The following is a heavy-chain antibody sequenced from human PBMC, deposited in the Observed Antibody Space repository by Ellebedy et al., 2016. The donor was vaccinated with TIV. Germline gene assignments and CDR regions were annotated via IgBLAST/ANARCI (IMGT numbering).Heavy chain of an antibody. CDR3: AVGYDYGRNPPEDH. CDR2: IRSKPFSERT. J-gene: IGHJ4*02. V-gene: IGHV3-49*04. CDR1: GFNFGDFA. Sequence: PGGSLRLSCRASGFNFGDFAMSWVRQAPGKGLEWVGFIRSKPFSERTEYAASVKGRFTMSRNDSESIVYLQMNSLKSEDTAVYYCAVGYDYGRNPPEDHWGQGTLVTVSS. D-gene: IGHD5-12*01.